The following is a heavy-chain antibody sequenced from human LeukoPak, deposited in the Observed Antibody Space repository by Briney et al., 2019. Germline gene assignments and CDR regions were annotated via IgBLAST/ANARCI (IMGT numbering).Heavy chain of an antibody. CDR1: GFTFRRHG. Sequence: GGTLRLSCAASGFTFRRHGMNWVRQAPGEGLEWVSGISPGGEIPYYADSVNGRFTISGDNSKGTVSLQMHSLRDEDTATYYCAKDDGWLYYNHWGQGTLVTVSS. CDR2: ISPGGEIP. J-gene: IGHJ4*02. CDR3: AKDDGWLYYNH. D-gene: IGHD3-22*01. V-gene: IGHV3-23*01.